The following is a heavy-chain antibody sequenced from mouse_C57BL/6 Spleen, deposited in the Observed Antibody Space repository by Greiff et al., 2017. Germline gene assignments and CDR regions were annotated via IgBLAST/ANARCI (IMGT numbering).Heavy chain of an antibody. CDR2: INPSNGGT. D-gene: IGHD4-1*02. J-gene: IGHJ1*03. CDR1: GYTFTSYW. V-gene: IGHV1-53*01. Sequence: QVQLQQPGTELVKPGASVKLSCKASGYTFTSYWMHWVKQRPGQGLEWIGNINPSNGGTNYNEKFKSKATLTVDKSSSSAYMQLSSLTSEDSAVYYCASQLGRGWYFDVWGTGTTVTVSS. CDR3: ASQLGRGWYFDV.